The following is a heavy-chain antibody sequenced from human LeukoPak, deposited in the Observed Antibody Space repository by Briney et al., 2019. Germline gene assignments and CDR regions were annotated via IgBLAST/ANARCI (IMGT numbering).Heavy chain of an antibody. Sequence: GGSLRLSCAASGFTFSSYWMSWVRQAPGKGLEWVANIKQDGSEKYYVDSVKGRFTISRDNAKNSLYLQMSSLRAEDTAVHYCARTYYYASGSYWPWGQGTLVTVSS. CDR1: GFTFSSYW. V-gene: IGHV3-7*03. CDR3: ARTYYYASGSYWP. CDR2: IKQDGSEK. J-gene: IGHJ4*02. D-gene: IGHD3-10*01.